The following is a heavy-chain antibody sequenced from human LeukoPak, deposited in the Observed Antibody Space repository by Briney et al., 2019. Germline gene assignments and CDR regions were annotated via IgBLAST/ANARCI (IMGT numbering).Heavy chain of an antibody. J-gene: IGHJ5*02. V-gene: IGHV4-4*07. CDR1: GGSISSYY. D-gene: IGHD1-26*01. Sequence: PSETLSLTCTVSGGSISSYYWSWIRQPAGKGLEWIGRIYTSGSTNYNPSLKSRVTVSVDTSKNQFSLKLSSVTAADTAVYYCARDRNSGSYYPYNWFDPWGQGTLVTVSS. CDR2: IYTSGST. CDR3: ARDRNSGSYYPYNWFDP.